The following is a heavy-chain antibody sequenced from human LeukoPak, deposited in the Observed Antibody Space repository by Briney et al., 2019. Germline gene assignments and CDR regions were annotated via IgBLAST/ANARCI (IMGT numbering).Heavy chain of an antibody. D-gene: IGHD3-10*01. CDR2: ISYDGSNK. V-gene: IGHV3-30*18. CDR3: AKDETMVRGVTPGPDY. J-gene: IGHJ4*02. Sequence: GGSLRLSCAASGFTFSSYGIHWVRQAPGKGLEWVAVISYDGSNKYYADSVKGRFTISRDNSKNTLYLQMNSLRAEDTAVYYCAKDETMVRGVTPGPDYWGQGTLVTVSS. CDR1: GFTFSSYG.